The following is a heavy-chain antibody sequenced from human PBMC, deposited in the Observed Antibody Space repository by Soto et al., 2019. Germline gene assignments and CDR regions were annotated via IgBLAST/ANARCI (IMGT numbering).Heavy chain of an antibody. CDR2: INAGNGNT. CDR3: ARVRCSGGSCYDAFDI. J-gene: IGHJ3*02. D-gene: IGHD2-15*01. V-gene: IGHV1-3*01. Sequence: GASMKVSCKASGYTFTSFAMHWVRQAPGQRLEWMGWINAGNGNTKYSQKFQGRVTITRDTSASTAYMELSSLRSEDTAVYYCARVRCSGGSCYDAFDIWGQGTMVTVSS. CDR1: GYTFTSFA.